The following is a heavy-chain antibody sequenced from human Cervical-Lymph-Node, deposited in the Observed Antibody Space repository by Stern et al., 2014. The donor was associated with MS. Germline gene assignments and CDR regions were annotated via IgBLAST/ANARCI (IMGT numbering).Heavy chain of an antibody. Sequence: QVQLQESGSGLVKPSQTLSLTCAVSGGSISSGGYSWSWIRQPPGKGLEWIGYIYHSGSTYYNPSLKSRVTLSVDRSKNPFSLTRSSVTAADTAVYYCARSSTVTPNAFDIWGQGTMVTVSS. V-gene: IGHV4-30-2*01. CDR1: GGSISSGGYS. CDR2: IYHSGST. J-gene: IGHJ3*02. D-gene: IGHD4-17*01. CDR3: ARSSTVTPNAFDI.